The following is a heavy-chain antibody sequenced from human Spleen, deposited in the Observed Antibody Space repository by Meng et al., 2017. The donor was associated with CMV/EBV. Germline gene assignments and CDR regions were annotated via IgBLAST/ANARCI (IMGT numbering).Heavy chain of an antibody. CDR2: VYYSGST. V-gene: IGHV4-34*01. Sequence: AVYGGSFIGYYWSWIRQPPGKGLEWIGSVYYSGSTYYTPSLKSRVTMSVDTSKNQFFLKLISVTAADTAVYYCARQIVVGLNWFDPWGQGTLVTVSS. D-gene: IGHD3-22*01. CDR3: ARQIVVGLNWFDP. CDR1: GGSFIGYY. J-gene: IGHJ5*02.